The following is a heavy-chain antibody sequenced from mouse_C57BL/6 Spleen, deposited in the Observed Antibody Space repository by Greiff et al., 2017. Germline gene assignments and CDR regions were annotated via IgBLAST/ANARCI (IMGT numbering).Heavy chain of an antibody. CDR2: IYPGDGDT. D-gene: IGHD4-1*01. J-gene: IGHJ2*01. V-gene: IGHV1-80*01. Sequence: QVQLQQSGAELVKPGASVKISCKASGYAFSSYWMNWVKQRPGKGLGWIGQIYPGDGDTNYDGKFKGKATLTADKSSSTAYMQLSSLTSEDSAVYFCARVRANWDVDYWGQGTTLTVSS. CDR3: ARVRANWDVDY. CDR1: GYAFSSYW.